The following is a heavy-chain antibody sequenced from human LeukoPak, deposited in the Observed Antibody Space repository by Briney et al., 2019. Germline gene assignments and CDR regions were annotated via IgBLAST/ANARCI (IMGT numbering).Heavy chain of an antibody. CDR2: ISSSGNTI. D-gene: IGHD5-24*01. Sequence: GGSLRLSCAASGFTLSEYYMRGIRHAPGKGLEWVSYISSSGNTIYYADSVKGRFTISRDNDKNSLYLQMNSLRAEDTAVYYCSRERERSDWFDPWGQGTLVTVSS. CDR1: GFTLSEYY. J-gene: IGHJ5*02. CDR3: SRERERSDWFDP. V-gene: IGHV3-11*01.